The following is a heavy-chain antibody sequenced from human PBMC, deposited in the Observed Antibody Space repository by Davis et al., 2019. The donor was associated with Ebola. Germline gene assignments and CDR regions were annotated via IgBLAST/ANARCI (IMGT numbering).Heavy chain of an antibody. Sequence: PGGSLRLSCAASGFTFSSYGMHWVRQAPGKGLEWVAVISYDGSNKYYADSVKGRFTISRDNSKNTLYLQMNSLRAEDTAVYYCAKVSGSFGYWGQGTLVTVSS. V-gene: IGHV3-30*18. CDR2: ISYDGSNK. CDR3: AKVSGSFGY. D-gene: IGHD3-10*01. CDR1: GFTFSSYG. J-gene: IGHJ4*02.